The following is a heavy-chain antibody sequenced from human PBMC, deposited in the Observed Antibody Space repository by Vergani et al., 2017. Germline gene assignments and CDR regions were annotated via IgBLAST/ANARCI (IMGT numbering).Heavy chain of an antibody. CDR3: ARDMETANDPGG. CDR2: MNPNSGTT. V-gene: IGHV1-8*01. Sequence: QVNRGHSGAEVKKPGASVNVSCRSSRYIFRSYNISGVRQTTGQGLEWMGCMNPNSGTTGYAQKFQGRVTMTRNTSIHTAYSELSRLSFADTAVYYCARDMETANDPGGWGQGTLVTVSS. CDR1: RYIFRSYN. J-gene: IGHJ4*02. D-gene: IGHD5-18*01.